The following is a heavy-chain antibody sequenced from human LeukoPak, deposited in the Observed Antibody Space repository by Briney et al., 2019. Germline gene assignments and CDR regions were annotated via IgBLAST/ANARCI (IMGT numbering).Heavy chain of an antibody. CDR3: ARDILTGYYTGGYFDY. Sequence: GGSLRLSCAVSGFTVSSNYMSWVRQAPGKGLEWVAIIYSGGSTYYADSVKGRFTFSRDNSNNTLYLQMNSLRAEDTAVYYCARDILTGYYTGGYFDYWGQGTLVTVSS. J-gene: IGHJ4*02. CDR1: GFTVSSNY. V-gene: IGHV3-53*01. CDR2: IYSGGST. D-gene: IGHD3-9*01.